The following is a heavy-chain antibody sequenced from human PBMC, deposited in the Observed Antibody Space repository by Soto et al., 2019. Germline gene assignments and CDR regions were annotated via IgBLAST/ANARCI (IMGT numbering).Heavy chain of an antibody. J-gene: IGHJ6*03. CDR1: GGSISSHY. D-gene: IGHD3-3*01. V-gene: IGHV4-59*11. CDR2: IYHRGST. CDR3: ARVYYDFWSGVYYYYMAG. Sequence: QVQLQESSPGLVKPSETLSLTCSVSGGSISSHYWSWIRQPPGKGLEWIGHIYHRGSTNYNPSLKSRDTISVDTSKQQFALKLRSVTAADTAVYYCARVYYDFWSGVYYYYMAGWGRGTTVTVSS.